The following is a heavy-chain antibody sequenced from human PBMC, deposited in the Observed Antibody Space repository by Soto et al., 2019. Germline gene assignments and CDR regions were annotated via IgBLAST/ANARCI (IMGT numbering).Heavy chain of an antibody. Sequence: PVGSLRFSCAASGFTFSTYAMSWVRQAPGKGLEWVSGISGSGTTTFYPDSVKGRFTISRDNSKNTLYMQMNGLRAEDSAVYFCAKGGQQHRPKFFFDSWGQGALVTVSS. CDR3: AKGGQQHRPKFFFDS. CDR2: ISGSGTTT. V-gene: IGHV3-23*01. J-gene: IGHJ4*02. D-gene: IGHD6-13*01. CDR1: GFTFSTYA.